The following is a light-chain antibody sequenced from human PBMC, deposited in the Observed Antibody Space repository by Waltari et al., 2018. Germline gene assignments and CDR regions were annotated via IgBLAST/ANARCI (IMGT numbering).Light chain of an antibody. V-gene: IGLV2-23*02. CDR1: SSDAGRYNL. Sequence: QSALTQPASVSGSPGQSITISCTGTSSDAGRYNLVSRYQHPPAKAPKFLIYDVTKRPSGVSDRFSGSKSGNTASLTISGLQTEDEADYYCATWDDKLNGVLFGGGTKLTVL. J-gene: IGLJ3*02. CDR3: ATWDDKLNGVL. CDR2: DVT.